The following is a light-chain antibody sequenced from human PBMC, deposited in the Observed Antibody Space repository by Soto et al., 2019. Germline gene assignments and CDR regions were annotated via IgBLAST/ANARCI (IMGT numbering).Light chain of an antibody. CDR2: KVS. J-gene: IGKJ2*01. CDR1: QSLVNGAGNTY. Sequence: DVVLTQSPLSLPVTLGQPASISCRSSQSLVNGAGNTYLNWFHQRPGQSPRRLIYKVSNRDSGVPDRFSGSASGNDFTLNSSRVEADDIGVYYCLQGTHWPPYAFGQGTKLEIK. V-gene: IGKV2-30*01. CDR3: LQGTHWPPYA.